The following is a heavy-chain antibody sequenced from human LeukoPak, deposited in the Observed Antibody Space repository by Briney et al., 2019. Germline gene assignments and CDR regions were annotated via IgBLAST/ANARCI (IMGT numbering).Heavy chain of an antibody. CDR1: GGSFSGYY. D-gene: IGHD2-15*01. V-gene: IGHV4-34*01. Sequence: SETLSLTCAVYGGSFSGYYWSWIRQPPGKGLEWIGEINHSGSTNCNPSPKSRVTISVDTSKNQFSLKLSSVTAADTAVYYCARDCSGGRGAYYYYYGMDVWGQGTTVTVSS. CDR3: ARDCSGGRGAYYYYYGMDV. CDR2: INHSGST. J-gene: IGHJ6*02.